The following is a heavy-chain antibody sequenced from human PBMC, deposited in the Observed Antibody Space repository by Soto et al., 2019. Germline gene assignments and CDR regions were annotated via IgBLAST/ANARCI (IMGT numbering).Heavy chain of an antibody. J-gene: IGHJ4*02. CDR1: GFTFNNYA. CDR3: AKGRGGSGSLTPRVDF. V-gene: IGHV3-23*01. D-gene: IGHD3-10*01. CDR2: ISGGGDTT. Sequence: EVQLLESGGGLVQPGGSLRLSCAASGFTFNNYAMTWVRQAPGKGLEWVSAISGGGDTTSYADSVKGRFPVYSDGSKNTLYLQMSSLRAEDTALYYCAKGRGGSGSLTPRVDFWGQGTLVTVSS.